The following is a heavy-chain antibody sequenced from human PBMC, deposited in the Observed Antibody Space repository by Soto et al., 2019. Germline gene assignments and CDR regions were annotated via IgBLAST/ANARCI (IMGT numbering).Heavy chain of an antibody. D-gene: IGHD6-19*01. CDR1: GFIFSYYG. Sequence: QVQLVESGGGVVQPGRSLRLSCVVSGFIFSYYGMHWVGQAPGKGLEWVAVIWYDGNNKYYADSVKGRFTISSDNSNNTLYLQMNSLRAEDTVVYYCAITRRPYSSVPFDYWCQGTLVTVSS. J-gene: IGHJ4*02. CDR2: IWYDGNNK. V-gene: IGHV3-33*01. CDR3: AITRRPYSSVPFDY.